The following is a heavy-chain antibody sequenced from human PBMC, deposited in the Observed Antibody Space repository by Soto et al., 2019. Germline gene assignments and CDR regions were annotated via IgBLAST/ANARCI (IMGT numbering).Heavy chain of an antibody. D-gene: IGHD1-26*01. Sequence: QVQLVQSGAEVKKPGASVKVSCKASGYTFTRHYVQWVRQAPGQGLEWMGMINPNDGGTNYAQKLQGRVTMTSDTSTSTVYMELSSLRSEDTAVYFCAKRRGAGPTKSSFDHWGQGSLVIVSS. CDR3: AKRRGAGPTKSSFDH. CDR1: GYTFTRHY. V-gene: IGHV1-46*04. CDR2: INPNDGGT. J-gene: IGHJ4*02.